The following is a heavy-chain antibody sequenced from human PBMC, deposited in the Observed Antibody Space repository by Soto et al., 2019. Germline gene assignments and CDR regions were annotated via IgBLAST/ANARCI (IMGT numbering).Heavy chain of an antibody. Sequence: QVPLVESGGGVVQPGRSLRLSCAASGFTFSSYVMHWVRQAPGKGLEWVAVISYDGNNKYYADSVKGRFTISRDNSKNTLYLQKNSLRAEDTAVYYCARAGCDGGRCYTLVGLRYGMDVWGQGTTVTVSS. CDR2: ISYDGNNK. V-gene: IGHV3-30-3*01. CDR3: ARAGCDGGRCYTLVGLRYGMDV. D-gene: IGHD2-15*01. CDR1: GFTFSSYV. J-gene: IGHJ6*02.